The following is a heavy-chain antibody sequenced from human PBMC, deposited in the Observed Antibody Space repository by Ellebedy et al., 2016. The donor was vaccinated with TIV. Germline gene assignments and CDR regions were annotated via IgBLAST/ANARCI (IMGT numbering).Heavy chain of an antibody. CDR3: ARRGSYGDYAVQINSWFDR. CDR2: IYQDGSDQ. D-gene: IGHD4-17*01. CDR1: GFSFRSYW. Sequence: PGGSLRLSCAASGFSFRSYWMSWVRQAPGKGLEWVANIYQDGSDQYYVDSVKGRFTISRDNANKSLFLQMNNLRVEDTAVYYCARRGSYGDYAVQINSWFDRWGRGTLVTVSS. V-gene: IGHV3-7*01. J-gene: IGHJ5*02.